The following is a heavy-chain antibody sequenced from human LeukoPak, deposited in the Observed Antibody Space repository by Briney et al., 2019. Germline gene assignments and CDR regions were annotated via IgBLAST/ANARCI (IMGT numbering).Heavy chain of an antibody. CDR3: AKSNGYGLVDI. J-gene: IGHJ3*02. CDR2: IYHSGST. CDR1: GGSISSSNW. V-gene: IGHV4-4*02. Sequence: SETLSLTCAVSGGSISSSNWWSWIRQPPGKGLEWIGEIYHSGSTNYNPSLKSRVTISVDTSKNQFSLKLNSVTAADTAVYYCAKSNGYGLVDIWGQGTMVTVSS. D-gene: IGHD3-10*01.